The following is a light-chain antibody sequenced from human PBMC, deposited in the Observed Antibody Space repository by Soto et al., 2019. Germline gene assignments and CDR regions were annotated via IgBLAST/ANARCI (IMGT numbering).Light chain of an antibody. CDR1: QSVGSS. V-gene: IGKV3-11*01. Sequence: EIVLTQSPATLSLSPGERATLSCRASQSVGSSLAWYQQKPGQAPRLLIYDASNRATGIPAGFSGSGSGTDFTLTISSLESEDFAVYYCLQRGDWPPLTFGQGTKVDIK. CDR3: LQRGDWPPLT. CDR2: DAS. J-gene: IGKJ1*01.